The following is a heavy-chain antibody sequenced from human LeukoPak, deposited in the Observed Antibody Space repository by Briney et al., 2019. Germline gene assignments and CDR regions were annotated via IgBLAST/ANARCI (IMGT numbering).Heavy chain of an antibody. CDR2: ISYDGSNK. Sequence: PGGSLRLSCAASGFTFSSYAMHWVRQAPGKGLEWVAVISYDGSNKYYADSVKGRFTISRDNSKNTLYLQMNGLRAEDTAVYYCATPLRYFDWLGYWGQGTLVTVSS. J-gene: IGHJ4*02. D-gene: IGHD3-9*01. V-gene: IGHV3-30-3*01. CDR3: ATPLRYFDWLGY. CDR1: GFTFSSYA.